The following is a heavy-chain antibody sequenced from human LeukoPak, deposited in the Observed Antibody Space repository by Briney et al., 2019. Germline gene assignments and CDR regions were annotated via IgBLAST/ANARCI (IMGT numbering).Heavy chain of an antibody. Sequence: GVSLPLSCAASGFTLTRHWMSWVRQAPGKGRDWVANIKQDGSEKFYVGSVKGRFTISRDNAKKSLYLQMNSLRAEDTAVYYCVRPVYFAADYWGQGTLVTVSS. CDR3: VRPVYFAADY. J-gene: IGHJ4*02. CDR2: IKQDGSEK. CDR1: GFTLTRHW. D-gene: IGHD5/OR15-5a*01. V-gene: IGHV3-7*01.